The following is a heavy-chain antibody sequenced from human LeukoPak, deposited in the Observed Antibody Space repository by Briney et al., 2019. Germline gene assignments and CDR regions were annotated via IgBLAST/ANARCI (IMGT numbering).Heavy chain of an antibody. CDR2: INHSGST. CDR1: GGSFSGYY. V-gene: IGHV4-34*01. D-gene: IGHD3-10*01. Sequence: PSETLSLTCAVYGGSFSGYYWSWIRQPPGKGLEWIGEINHSGSTNYNPSLKSRVTISVDTSKNQFSLKLSSVTAADTAVYYCARRGGANWFDPWGQGTLVTVSS. CDR3: ARRGGANWFDP. J-gene: IGHJ5*02.